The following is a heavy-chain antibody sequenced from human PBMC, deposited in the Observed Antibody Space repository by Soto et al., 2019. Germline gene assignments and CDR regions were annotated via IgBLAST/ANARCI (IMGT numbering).Heavy chain of an antibody. CDR3: ARWYYDILTGYYRYYYYYMDV. J-gene: IGHJ6*03. CDR1: GYTFTSYD. D-gene: IGHD3-9*01. Sequence: QVQLVQSGAEVKKPGASVKVSCKASGYTFTSYDINWVRQATGQGLEWMGWMNPNSGNTGYAQKFQGRVTMTRNTSISTAYMELSSLRSEDTAVYYCARWYYDILTGYYRYYYYYMDVWGKGTTVTVSS. CDR2: MNPNSGNT. V-gene: IGHV1-8*01.